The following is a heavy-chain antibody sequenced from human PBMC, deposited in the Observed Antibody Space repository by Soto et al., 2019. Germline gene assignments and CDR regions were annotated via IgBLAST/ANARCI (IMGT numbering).Heavy chain of an antibody. Sequence: PSETLSLTCSVSGVSLTSGTYYWSWIRQHPGKGLEWIGYIFYSGSTDYNPSLKSRVNISVDTSKNQFSLKLSSVTAADTAVYYCASTEDFFDYWGQGTLVTGSS. CDR3: ASTEDFFDY. J-gene: IGHJ4*02. CDR2: IFYSGST. CDR1: GVSLTSGTYY. V-gene: IGHV4-31*03.